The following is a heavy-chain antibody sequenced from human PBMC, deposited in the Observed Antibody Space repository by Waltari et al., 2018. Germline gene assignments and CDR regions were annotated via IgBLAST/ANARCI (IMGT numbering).Heavy chain of an antibody. V-gene: IGHV4-59*02. D-gene: IGHD3-16*01. CDR1: SGSVRPYH. J-gene: IGHJ5*02. CDR2: VYYSGTT. Sequence: QVQLQESGPGLVKPSATLSLTCPVSSGSVRPYHWSWLRQSPGKGLEWIGCVYYSGTTTYNPSLKSRVIISVDTSKNQLSLKLTSVTAADTAVYYCARDRGEIWDDVFGPAGFDPWGQGTLVTVSS. CDR3: ARDRGEIWDDVFGPAGFDP.